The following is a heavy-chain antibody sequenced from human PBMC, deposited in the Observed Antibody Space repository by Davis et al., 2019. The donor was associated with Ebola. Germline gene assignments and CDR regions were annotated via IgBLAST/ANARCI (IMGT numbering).Heavy chain of an antibody. J-gene: IGHJ3*01. V-gene: IGHV4-34*01. CDR2: INHSGST. CDR3: ARPRDFGYGDPFDL. CDR1: GGSFSGYY. Sequence: MPSETLSLTCAVYGGSFSGYYWSWIRQPPGKGLEWIGEINHSGSTNYNPSLGGRATIEVDKSKSQFSLRLTSVTAADTAVYYCARPRDFGYGDPFDLWGQGAVVTVSP. D-gene: IGHD5-18*01.